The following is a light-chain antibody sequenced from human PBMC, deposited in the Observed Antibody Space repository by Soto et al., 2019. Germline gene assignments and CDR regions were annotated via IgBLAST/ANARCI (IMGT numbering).Light chain of an antibody. CDR3: QHRSNWLGT. CDR1: QSVGRF. J-gene: IGKJ3*01. CDR2: DAS. Sequence: EIVLTQSPGTLSLFPGERATLSCRASQSVGRFLAWYQQKSGQTPRLLIYDASNRAPGIPARFSGSGSGTDFTLTISSLEPEDFAVYYCQHRSNWLGTFGPGTKVDLK. V-gene: IGKV3-11*01.